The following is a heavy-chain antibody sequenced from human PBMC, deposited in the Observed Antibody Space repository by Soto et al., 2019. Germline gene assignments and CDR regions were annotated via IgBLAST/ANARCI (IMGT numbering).Heavy chain of an antibody. Sequence: GESLKISCEGSGYTFTFYWIAWVRQMPGKGLEWMGIIYPGDSDTRYSPSFQGQVTISADKSISTAYLQWSSLKASDTAMYYCARSYNLYDLNAFLHWGQGTLVTVSS. CDR3: ARSYNLYDLNAFLH. V-gene: IGHV5-51*01. CDR1: GYTFTFYW. D-gene: IGHD3-3*01. J-gene: IGHJ4*02. CDR2: IYPGDSDT.